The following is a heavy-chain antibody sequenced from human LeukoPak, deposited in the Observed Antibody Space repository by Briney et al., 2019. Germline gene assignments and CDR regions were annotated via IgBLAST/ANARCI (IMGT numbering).Heavy chain of an antibody. CDR1: GFTFSNAW. CDR3: TTRIMITFGGVIASGCH. V-gene: IGHV3-15*01. Sequence: GGSLRLSCAASGFTFSNAWMSWVRQAPGKGLEWVGRIKSKTDGGTTDYAAPVKGRFTISRDDSKNTLYLQMNSLKTEDTAVYYCTTRIMITFGGVIASGCHWGQGTLVTVSS. D-gene: IGHD3-16*02. CDR2: IKSKTDGGTT. J-gene: IGHJ1*01.